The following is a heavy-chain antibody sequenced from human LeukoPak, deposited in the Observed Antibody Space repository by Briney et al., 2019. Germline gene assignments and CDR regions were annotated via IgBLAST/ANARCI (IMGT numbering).Heavy chain of an antibody. CDR1: GFTFSSYA. CDR2: ISGSAGST. D-gene: IGHD3-10*01. J-gene: IGHJ4*02. V-gene: IGHV3-23*01. CDR3: AKRRGVSY. Sequence: GGSLRLSCAASGFTFSSYAMSGVRQARGKGGEGVSAISGSAGSTYYADSVKGRFTISRYNSKNTLYLQMNSLRAEDTAVYYCAKRRGVSYWGQGTLVTVSS.